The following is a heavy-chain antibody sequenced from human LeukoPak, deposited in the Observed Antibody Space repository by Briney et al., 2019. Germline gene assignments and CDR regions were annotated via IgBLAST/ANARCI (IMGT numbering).Heavy chain of an antibody. D-gene: IGHD1-26*01. CDR3: ARVGAVSG. V-gene: IGHV3-74*01. CDR2: INTDGSST. CDR1: GFTFSSYA. Sequence: GGSLRLSCAASGFTFSSYAMSWVRQAPGKGLEWVSRINTDGSSTSYADSVKGRFTISRDNAKNTLYPQMNSLRAEDTAVYYCARVGAVSGWGQGTLVTVSS. J-gene: IGHJ4*02.